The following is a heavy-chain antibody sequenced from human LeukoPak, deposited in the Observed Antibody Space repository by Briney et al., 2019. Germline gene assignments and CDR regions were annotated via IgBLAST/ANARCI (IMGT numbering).Heavy chain of an antibody. CDR1: GYTFTSYD. V-gene: IGHV1-8*03. Sequence: ASVKVSCKASGYTFTSYDINWVRQATGQGLEWMGWTNPNSGNTGYAQKFQGRVTITRNTSISTAYMELSSLRSEDTAVYYCARYSGSYYHFDYWGQGTLVTVSS. CDR2: TNPNSGNT. D-gene: IGHD1-26*01. CDR3: ARYSGSYYHFDY. J-gene: IGHJ4*02.